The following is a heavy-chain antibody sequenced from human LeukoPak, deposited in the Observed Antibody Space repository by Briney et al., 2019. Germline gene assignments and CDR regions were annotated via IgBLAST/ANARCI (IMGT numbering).Heavy chain of an antibody. CDR2: IYYSGST. CDR1: GYSISSGYY. Sequence: SETLSLTCTASGYSISSGYYWGWIRQPPEKGLEWIGYIYYSGSTNYNPSLKSRVTISVDTSKNQFSLKLSSVTAADTAVYYCARETYDSSGYPPGYFDYWGQGTLVTVSS. J-gene: IGHJ4*02. D-gene: IGHD3-22*01. CDR3: ARETYDSSGYPPGYFDY. V-gene: IGHV4-61*01.